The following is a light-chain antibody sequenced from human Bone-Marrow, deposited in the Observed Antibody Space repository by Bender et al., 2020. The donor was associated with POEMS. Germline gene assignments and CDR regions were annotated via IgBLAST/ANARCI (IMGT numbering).Light chain of an antibody. CDR1: GSNIGGYP. Sequence: QSVLTQPPSVSGTPGQRVTISCSGSGSNIGGYPVNWYQQLPGTAPRLLIYTNNERPSGVPDRFSGSKSGNTASLTVSGLQAEDEADYYCSSFAGNNMKLFGGGTKLTVL. CDR2: TNN. V-gene: IGLV1-44*01. J-gene: IGLJ3*02. CDR3: SSFAGNNMKL.